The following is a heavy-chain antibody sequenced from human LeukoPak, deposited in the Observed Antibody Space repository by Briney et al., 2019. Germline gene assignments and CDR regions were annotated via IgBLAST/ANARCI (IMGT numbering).Heavy chain of an antibody. D-gene: IGHD3-22*01. CDR2: ISGSGGST. J-gene: IGHJ4*02. Sequence: GGSLRLSCTASGFTFSNAWMSWVRQAPGKGLEWVSAISGSGGSTYYADSVKGRFTISRDNSKNTLYLQMNSLRAEDTAVYYCAKGDYYDSSGYYEDPFDYWGQGTLVTVSS. CDR3: AKGDYYDSSGYYEDPFDY. V-gene: IGHV3-23*01. CDR1: GFTFSNAW.